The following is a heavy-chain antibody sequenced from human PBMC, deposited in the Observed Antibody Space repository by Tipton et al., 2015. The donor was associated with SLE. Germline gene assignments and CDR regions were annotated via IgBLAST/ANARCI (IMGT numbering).Heavy chain of an antibody. CDR1: GYTFTSYY. V-gene: IGHV1-46*03. Sequence: QSGPEVKKPGASVKVSCKASGYTFTSYYMHWVRQAPGQGLEWMGIINPSGGSTSYAQKFQGRVTMTRDTSTSTVYMELSSLRSEDTAVYYCALRGVDTAMVGWGYYYYGMDVWGQGTTVTVSS. J-gene: IGHJ6*02. CDR2: INPSGGST. D-gene: IGHD5-18*01. CDR3: ALRGVDTAMVGWGYYYYGMDV.